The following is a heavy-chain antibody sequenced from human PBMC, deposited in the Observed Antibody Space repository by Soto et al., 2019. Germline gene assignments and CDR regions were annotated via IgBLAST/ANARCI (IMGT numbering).Heavy chain of an antibody. D-gene: IGHD4-17*01. CDR1: GFNFRSFG. J-gene: IGHJ4*02. CDR2: IWHDGSKT. CDR3: ARDIGDNGDLFFDF. Sequence: GESLKISCVVSGFNFRSFGMHWVRQAPGKGLEWVAVIWHDGSKTKYRDSVKGRFTISRDDSKSTLYLQMNNVRSEDTAVYYCARDIGDNGDLFFDFWGLGTLVPVSS. V-gene: IGHV3-33*01.